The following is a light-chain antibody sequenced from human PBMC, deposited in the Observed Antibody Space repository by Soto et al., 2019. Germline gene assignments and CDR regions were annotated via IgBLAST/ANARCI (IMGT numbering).Light chain of an antibody. CDR3: SSYTSSSTVI. CDR1: SSDVGGYNY. V-gene: IGLV2-14*01. Sequence: QSALTQPASVSGSPGQSITISCTGTSSDVGGYNYISWYQQHPGKAPKFIIYDVRNRPSGVSIRFSGSRSGNTASLTISGLQAEYEADYYCSSYTSSSTVIFGGGTKLTVL. J-gene: IGLJ2*01. CDR2: DVR.